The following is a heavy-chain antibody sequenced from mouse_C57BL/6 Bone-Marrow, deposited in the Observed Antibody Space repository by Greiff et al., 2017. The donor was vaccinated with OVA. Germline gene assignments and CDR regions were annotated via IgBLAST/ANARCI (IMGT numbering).Heavy chain of an antibody. CDR1: GYAFSSSW. Sequence: QVQLKQSGPELVKPGASVKISCKASGYAFSSSWMNWVQQRPGKGLEWIGRIYPGDGDTNYNGKFKGKATLTADKSSSTAYMQLSSLTSEDSAVYFCAHYYGSSYGAYWGQGTLVTVSA. D-gene: IGHD1-1*01. CDR3: AHYYGSSYGAY. J-gene: IGHJ3*01. CDR2: IYPGDGDT. V-gene: IGHV1-82*01.